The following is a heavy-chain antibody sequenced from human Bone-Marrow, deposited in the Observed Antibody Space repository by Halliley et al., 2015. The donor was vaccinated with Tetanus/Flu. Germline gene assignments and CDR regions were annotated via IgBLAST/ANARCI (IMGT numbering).Heavy chain of an antibody. Sequence: TLSLTCTVSDISINTGDYYWSWFRQSPQKGLEWIGYIYYSGSTFYNPSLRSRVSISIDTSKNQFSLKVNSVTAADTAVYYCARGLVAIIPSARKTCWFDPWGPGTLVSVSS. D-gene: IGHD2-2*01. CDR3: ARGLVAIIPSARKTCWFDP. CDR1: DISINTGDYY. CDR2: IYYSGST. V-gene: IGHV4-31*03. J-gene: IGHJ5*02.